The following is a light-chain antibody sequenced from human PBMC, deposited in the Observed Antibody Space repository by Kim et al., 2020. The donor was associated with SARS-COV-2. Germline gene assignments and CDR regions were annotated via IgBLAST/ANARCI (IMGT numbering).Light chain of an antibody. J-gene: IGLJ1*01. CDR1: SGYGHYA. Sequence: AATTLTCSRSSGYGHYAMEWHQQQPGKGPRYVMKLNNDGSYNKADGIPDRFAGSSSGAERYLTSSTLQAEDEADYYCQTWGAGFRVFGTGTKVTVL. CDR3: QTWGAGFRV. V-gene: IGLV4-69*01. CDR2: LNNDGSY.